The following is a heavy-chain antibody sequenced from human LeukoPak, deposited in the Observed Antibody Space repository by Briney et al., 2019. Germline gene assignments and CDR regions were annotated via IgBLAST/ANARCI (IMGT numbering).Heavy chain of an antibody. J-gene: IGHJ6*03. V-gene: IGHV4-61*01. CDR1: GGSISSSSYY. Sequence: SETLSLTCTVSGGSISSSSYYWSWIRQPPGKGLEWIGYIYYSGSTNYNPSLKSRVTISVDTSKNQFPLKLSSVTAADTAVYYCARTTEAHSWRTRYYDYYMDVWGKGTTVTVSS. CDR2: IYYSGST. D-gene: IGHD6-13*01. CDR3: ARTTEAHSWRTRYYDYYMDV.